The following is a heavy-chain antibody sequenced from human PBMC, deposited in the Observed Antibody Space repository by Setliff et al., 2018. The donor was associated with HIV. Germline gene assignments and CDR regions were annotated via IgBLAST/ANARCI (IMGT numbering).Heavy chain of an antibody. V-gene: IGHV4-4*09. Sequence: KTSETLSLTCIVSGGSISSYYWSWIRQPPGKELEWIGDIYTNGSTDYNPSLKSRVTISVDTSKKRFSLRLSSVTAADTAVYYCARRSGYYYDSSGYYPFDVWGQGTMVTVSS. CDR2: IYTNGST. CDR3: ARRSGYYYDSSGYYPFDV. D-gene: IGHD3-22*01. CDR1: GGSISSYY. J-gene: IGHJ3*01.